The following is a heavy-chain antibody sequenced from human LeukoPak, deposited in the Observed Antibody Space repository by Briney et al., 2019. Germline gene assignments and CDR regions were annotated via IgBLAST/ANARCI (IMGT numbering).Heavy chain of an antibody. CDR1: GFTFSSYS. J-gene: IGHJ4*02. Sequence: GRSLRLSCAASGFTFSSYSMNWVRQAPGKGLEWVSSISSSSSYIYYADSVKGRFTISRDNAKNSLYLQMNSLRAEDTAVYYCARDGDDSSGYYGYWGQGTLVTVSS. CDR3: ARDGDDSSGYYGY. V-gene: IGHV3-21*01. CDR2: ISSSSSYI. D-gene: IGHD3-22*01.